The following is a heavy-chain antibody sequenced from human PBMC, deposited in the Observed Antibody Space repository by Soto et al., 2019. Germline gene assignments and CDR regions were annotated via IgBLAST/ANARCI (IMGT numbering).Heavy chain of an antibody. V-gene: IGHV4-4*02. CDR2: IYHSGST. D-gene: IGHD3-10*01. Sequence: QVQLQESGRGLVKPSGTLSLTCAVSSGSISSSNWWSWVRQPPGKGLEWIGEIYHSGSTNYNPSLKSRVTISVDKSKNQFSLKLSSVTAADTAVYYCARVLLWFGEEYYYYMDVWGKGTTVTVSS. CDR1: SGSISSSNW. J-gene: IGHJ6*03. CDR3: ARVLLWFGEEYYYYMDV.